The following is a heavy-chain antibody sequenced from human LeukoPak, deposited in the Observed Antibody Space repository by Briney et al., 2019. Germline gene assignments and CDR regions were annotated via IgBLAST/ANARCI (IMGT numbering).Heavy chain of an antibody. CDR1: GFTFSSYA. V-gene: IGHV3-23*01. CDR2: ISGSGGST. D-gene: IGHD2-21*02. J-gene: IGHJ3*02. Sequence: PGGSLRLSCAASGFTFSSYAMSWVRQAPGKGLEWVSAISGSGGSTYHADSVKGRFTISRDNSKNTLYLQMNSLRAEDTAVYYCAKDDNYCGGDCFDAFDIWGQGTMVTVSS. CDR3: AKDDNYCGGDCFDAFDI.